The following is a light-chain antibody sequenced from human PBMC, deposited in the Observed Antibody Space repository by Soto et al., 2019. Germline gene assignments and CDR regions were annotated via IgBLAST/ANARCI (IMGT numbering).Light chain of an antibody. J-gene: IGKJ5*01. V-gene: IGKV3-20*01. Sequence: EIVMTQSPATLSVSPGERATLSCRASQSVSSNLAWYQQKPGQAPRLLISGASSRATGIPDRFSGSGSETDFTLTISRLEPEDFALYYCQQYGSSPITFGQGTRLEIK. CDR2: GAS. CDR3: QQYGSSPIT. CDR1: QSVSSN.